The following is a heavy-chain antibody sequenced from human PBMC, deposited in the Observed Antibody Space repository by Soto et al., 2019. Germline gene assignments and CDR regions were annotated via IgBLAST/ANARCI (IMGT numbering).Heavy chain of an antibody. J-gene: IGHJ6*03. CDR3: ARHGPSYYYYYMDV. CDR2: IYYSGST. Sequence: QVQLQESGPGLVKPSETLSLTCTVSGGSISSYYWSWIRQPPGKGLEWIGYIYYSGSTNYNPSLTSRGTISVDTSMNHFSLKMGSVTAADTAVYYCARHGPSYYYYYMDVWGKGTTVTVSS. CDR1: GGSISSYY. V-gene: IGHV4-59*08.